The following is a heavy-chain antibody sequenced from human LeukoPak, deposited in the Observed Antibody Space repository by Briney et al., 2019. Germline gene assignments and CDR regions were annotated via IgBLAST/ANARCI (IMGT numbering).Heavy chain of an antibody. CDR3: ARSVMTGSTTRAFDM. CDR1: GFTFTGYS. Sequence: GGSLRLSCVVSGFTFTGYSMNWVRQAPGKGLEWVSSISSSSSHIFYADSVKGRFTISRDNARNALDLQMNSLRAADAAVYYCARSVMTGSTTRAFDMWGQGTMVTVSS. J-gene: IGHJ3*02. CDR2: ISSSSSHI. D-gene: IGHD2/OR15-2a*01. V-gene: IGHV3-21*01.